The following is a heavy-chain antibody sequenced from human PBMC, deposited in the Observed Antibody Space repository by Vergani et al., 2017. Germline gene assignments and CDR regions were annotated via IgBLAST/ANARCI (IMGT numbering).Heavy chain of an antibody. J-gene: IGHJ2*01. CDR2: IHTSGST. CDR3: ASGKYYSVSTSHFRGRYFDV. CDR1: GGSINSHNYY. Sequence: QVQLQESGPGLVKPSQTLSLTCTVSGGSINSHNYYWSWIRQPAGKGLEWIGRIHTSGSTNYNPSLKSRVTMSEDTSKNQFSLNLTSVTAADTAVYFCASGKYYSVSTSHFRGRYFDVWGRGTLVTVPS. D-gene: IGHD3-16*01. V-gene: IGHV4-61*02.